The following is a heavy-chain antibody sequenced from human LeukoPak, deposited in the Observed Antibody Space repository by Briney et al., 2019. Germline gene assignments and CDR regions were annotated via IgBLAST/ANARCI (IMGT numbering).Heavy chain of an antibody. J-gene: IGHJ4*02. CDR1: GYSISSGYY. CDR2: IYHSGST. CDR3: ARESIAARSFDY. D-gene: IGHD6-6*01. V-gene: IGHV4-38-2*02. Sequence: SETLSLTCTVSGYSISSGYYWGWIRPPPGKGLEWIGSIYHSGSTYYNPSLKSRVTISVDTSKNQFSLKLSSVTAADTAVYYCARESIAARSFDYWGQGTLVTVSS.